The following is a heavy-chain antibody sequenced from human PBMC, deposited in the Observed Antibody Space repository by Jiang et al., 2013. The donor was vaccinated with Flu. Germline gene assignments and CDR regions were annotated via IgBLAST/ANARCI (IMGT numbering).Heavy chain of an antibody. CDR1: GGSFSGYY. V-gene: IGHV4-34*01. Sequence: LLKPSETLSLTCAVYGGSFSGYYWSWIRQPPGKGLEWIGEINHSGSTNYNPSLKSRVTISVDTSKNQFSLKLSSVTAADTAVYYCARQRRFTMVRGVIHKNWFDPWGQGTLVTVSS. CDR3: ARQRRFTMVRGVIHKNWFDP. J-gene: IGHJ5*02. D-gene: IGHD3-10*01. CDR2: INHSGST.